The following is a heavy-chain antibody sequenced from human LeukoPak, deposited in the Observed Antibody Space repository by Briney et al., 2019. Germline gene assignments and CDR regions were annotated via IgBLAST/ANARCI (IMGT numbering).Heavy chain of an antibody. CDR2: IIPIFGTA. D-gene: IGHD1-26*01. J-gene: IGHJ4*02. V-gene: IGHV1-69*13. CDR1: GGTFSSYA. CDR3: ARDALVGATIRYFDY. Sequence: ASVKVSCKASGGTFSSYAISWVRQAPGQGLEWMGGIIPIFGTANYAQKFQGRVTITADESTSTAYMELSSLRSEDTAVYYCARDALVGATIRYFDYWGQGTLVTVSS.